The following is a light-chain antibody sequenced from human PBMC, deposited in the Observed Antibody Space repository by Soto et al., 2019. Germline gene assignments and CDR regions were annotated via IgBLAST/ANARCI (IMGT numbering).Light chain of an antibody. J-gene: IGKJ2*01. CDR2: DAS. CDR3: QHHNNWPPYT. Sequence: EIVLTQSPATLSVSPGERVTLSCRATQSLGKSLAWYQQRPGQAPRLLIYDASDRATGIPARFSGSGSGTDFTLTISSLEPEDFALYYCQHHNNWPPYTFGQVTRVDIK. V-gene: IGKV3-11*01. CDR1: QSLGKS.